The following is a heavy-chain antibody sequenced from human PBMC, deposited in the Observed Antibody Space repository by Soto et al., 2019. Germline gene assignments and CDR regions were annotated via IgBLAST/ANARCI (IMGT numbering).Heavy chain of an antibody. CDR1: GFTFSSSW. Sequence: SLRLSCAASGFTFSSSWMHWVRQAPGKGLVWVSRINSDGSSTSYADSVKGRFTISRDNAKNTLYLQMNSLRAEDTAVYYCASVSGSDPVGYWGQGTLVTVSS. CDR3: ASVSGSDPVGY. D-gene: IGHD5-12*01. V-gene: IGHV3-74*01. CDR2: INSDGSST. J-gene: IGHJ4*02.